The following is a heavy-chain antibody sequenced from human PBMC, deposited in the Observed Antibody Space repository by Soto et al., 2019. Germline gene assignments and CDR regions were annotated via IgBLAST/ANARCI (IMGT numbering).Heavy chain of an antibody. J-gene: IGHJ6*03. CDR1: GFTFSSYA. CDR3: ARIYSSGWYLRNYYMDV. V-gene: IGHV3-64*01. Sequence: GGSLRLSCAASGFTFSSYAMHWVRQAPGKGLEYVSAISSNGGSTYYANSVKGRFTISRDNSKNTLYLQMGSLRAEDMAVYYCARIYSSGWYLRNYYMDVWGKGTTVTVSS. CDR2: ISSNGGST. D-gene: IGHD6-19*01.